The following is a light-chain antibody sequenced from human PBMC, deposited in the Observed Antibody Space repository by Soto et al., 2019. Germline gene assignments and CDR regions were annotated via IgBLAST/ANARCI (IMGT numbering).Light chain of an antibody. CDR2: KAS. Sequence: DSQMTQFPSTLSASVGDRVTITCRASQSISPWLAWYQQKPGKAPKILISKASTLQSGVPPRFSGTGSGTEFTLTISSLQPEDFATYYCHQYQPYPTPFAARRKADIK. V-gene: IGKV1-5*03. CDR1: QSISPW. CDR3: HQYQPYPTP. J-gene: IGKJ4*01.